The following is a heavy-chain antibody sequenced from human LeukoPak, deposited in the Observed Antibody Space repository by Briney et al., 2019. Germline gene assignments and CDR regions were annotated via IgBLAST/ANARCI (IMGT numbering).Heavy chain of an antibody. Sequence: SETLSLTCTVSGGSISSYYWSWIRQPAGKGLEWIGYIYYSGSTNYNPSLKSRVTISVDTSKNQFSLKLSSVTAADTAVYYCARRRPSVAANYFDYWGQGTLVTVSS. CDR2: IYYSGST. D-gene: IGHD6-19*01. V-gene: IGHV4-59*01. CDR3: ARRRPSVAANYFDY. CDR1: GGSISSYY. J-gene: IGHJ4*02.